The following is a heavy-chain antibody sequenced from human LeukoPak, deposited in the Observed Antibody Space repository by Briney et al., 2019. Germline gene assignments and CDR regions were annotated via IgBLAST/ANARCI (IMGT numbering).Heavy chain of an antibody. CDR1: GFTFSSYG. J-gene: IGHJ3*02. V-gene: IGHV3-33*01. Sequence: QAWRSLRLSCAASGFTFSSYGMHWVRQAPGEGLEWVAVIWYDGSNTYYADSVKGRSTISRDNSKNTLYLQMNSLRAEDTAVYYCARNYDSSGLDAFDIWGQGTMVTVSS. CDR2: IWYDGSNT. D-gene: IGHD3-22*01. CDR3: ARNYDSSGLDAFDI.